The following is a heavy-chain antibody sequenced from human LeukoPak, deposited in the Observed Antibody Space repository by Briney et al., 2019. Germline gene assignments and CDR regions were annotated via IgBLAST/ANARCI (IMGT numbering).Heavy chain of an antibody. CDR2: FDPEDGET. J-gene: IGHJ3*02. CDR1: GYTFTGYY. CDR3: ATDTYYYDSSGYPDAFDI. Sequence: ASVKVSCKASGYTFTGYYMHWVQQAPGQGLEWMGGFDPEDGETIYAQKFQGRVTMTEDTSTDTAYMELSSLRSEDTAVYYCATDTYYYDSSGYPDAFDIWGQGTMVTVSS. V-gene: IGHV1-24*01. D-gene: IGHD3-22*01.